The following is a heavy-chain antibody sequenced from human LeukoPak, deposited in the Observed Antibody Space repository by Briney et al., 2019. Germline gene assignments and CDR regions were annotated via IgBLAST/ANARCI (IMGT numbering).Heavy chain of an antibody. Sequence: SQTLSLTCTDSGASISSGDDYWSWIRQPPGKGLEWIGYIYYSGTTYYNPSLKSRVTISVDTSKNQFSLKVSSVTAADTAVYYCARYSSSSGAFDYWGQGTLVTVSS. J-gene: IGHJ4*02. CDR2: IYYSGTT. V-gene: IGHV4-30-4*01. D-gene: IGHD6-6*01. CDR1: GASISSGDDY. CDR3: ARYSSSSGAFDY.